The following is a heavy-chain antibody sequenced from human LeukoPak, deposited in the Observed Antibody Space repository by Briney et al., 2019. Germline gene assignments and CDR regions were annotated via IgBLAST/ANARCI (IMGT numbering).Heavy chain of an antibody. V-gene: IGHV1-69*04. D-gene: IGHD5-18*01. CDR2: IIPIVGIA. J-gene: IGHJ4*02. Sequence: GASVTVSCKASGGTFSSYAISWVRQAPGQGLEWMGRIIPIVGIANYAQKFQGRVTITADKSTSTAYMELRSLRSEATAVYHCARDRGVDTAMVPPWYFDYWGQGTLVTVSS. CDR3: ARDRGVDTAMVPPWYFDY. CDR1: GGTFSSYA.